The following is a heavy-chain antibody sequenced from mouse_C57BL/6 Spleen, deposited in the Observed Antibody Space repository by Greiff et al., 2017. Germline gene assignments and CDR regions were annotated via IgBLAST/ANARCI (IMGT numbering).Heavy chain of an antibody. CDR2: IDPEDGDT. V-gene: IGHV14-1*01. CDR3: TTVYGSSYGYYAMDY. Sequence: EVMLVESGAELVRPGASVKLSCTASGFNIKDYYMHWVKQRPEQGLEWIGRIDPEDGDTEYAPKFQGKATMTADTSSNTAYLQLSSLTSEDTAVYYCTTVYGSSYGYYAMDYWGQGTSVTVSS. J-gene: IGHJ4*01. CDR1: GFNIKDYY. D-gene: IGHD1-1*01.